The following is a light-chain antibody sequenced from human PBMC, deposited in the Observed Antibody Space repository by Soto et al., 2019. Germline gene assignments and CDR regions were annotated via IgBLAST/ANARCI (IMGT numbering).Light chain of an antibody. CDR3: QQSYPAPVT. Sequence: DIQMTQSPSSLSASVGDRVTITCRASQSFSNYLNWYQQKPRKAPTILIYAASTLHSGVPSRFRGSGSGTDFTLTISSLQPEDSATYCSQQSYPAPVTFGPGTNGD. CDR1: QSFSNY. CDR2: AAS. V-gene: IGKV1-39*01. J-gene: IGKJ3*01.